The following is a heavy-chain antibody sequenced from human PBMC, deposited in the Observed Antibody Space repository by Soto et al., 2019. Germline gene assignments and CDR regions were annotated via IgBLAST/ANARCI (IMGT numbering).Heavy chain of an antibody. CDR3: ARIRRSSGFWFDP. J-gene: IGHJ5*02. CDR2: IYYSGST. CDR1: AGSISSSSYY. Sequence: SQTLSLPCTVSAGSISSSSYYWCWIRHPPVKGLEWIGSIYYSGSTYYNPSLKSRVSISVDTSKNQFSLKLSSVTAADTAVYYCARIRRSSGFWFDPWGQGTLVTVS. V-gene: IGHV4-39*01. D-gene: IGHD6-6*01.